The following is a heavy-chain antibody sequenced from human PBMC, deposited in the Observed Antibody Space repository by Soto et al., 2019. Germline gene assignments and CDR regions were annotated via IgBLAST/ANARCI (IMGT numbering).Heavy chain of an antibody. CDR3: ARERALLPSTVTRCLFDY. Sequence: QVQLQQWGAGLLKPSETLSLTCAVYGGSFSGYYWSWIRQPPGKGLEWIGEINHSGSTNYNPSLKSRVTISVDTSKNQFSLKLSSVTAADTAVYYCARERALLPSTVTRCLFDYWGQGTLVTVSS. D-gene: IGHD4-4*01. CDR2: INHSGST. V-gene: IGHV4-34*01. CDR1: GGSFSGYY. J-gene: IGHJ4*02.